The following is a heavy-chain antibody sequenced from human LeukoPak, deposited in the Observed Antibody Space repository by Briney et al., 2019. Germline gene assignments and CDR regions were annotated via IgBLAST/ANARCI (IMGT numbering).Heavy chain of an antibody. J-gene: IGHJ4*02. V-gene: IGHV3-30*02. D-gene: IGHD3-9*01. CDR2: IRYDGSNK. Sequence: GGSLRLSCAASGFTFSSYGMHWVRQAPGKGLEWVAFIRYDGSNKYYADSVKGRFTISRDNSKNTLYLQMNSLRAEDTAVYYCAKGPKGHYDILPGYYKIHYFDYWGQGTLVTVSS. CDR1: GFTFSSYG. CDR3: AKGPKGHYDILPGYYKIHYFDY.